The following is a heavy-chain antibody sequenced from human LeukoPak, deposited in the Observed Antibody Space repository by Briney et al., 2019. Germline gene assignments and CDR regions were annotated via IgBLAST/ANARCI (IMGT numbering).Heavy chain of an antibody. CDR2: IYYSGST. CDR1: GGSISSSSSY. Sequence: PSETLSLTCTVSGGSISSSSSYWGWIRQPPGKGLEWIASIYYSGSTYNNPSLESRLTISVDTSKNQFSLKLSSVTATDTAVYYCVRHTAGGSFDHWGQGTLVTVSS. D-gene: IGHD3-10*01. V-gene: IGHV4-39*01. CDR3: VRHTAGGSFDH. J-gene: IGHJ4*02.